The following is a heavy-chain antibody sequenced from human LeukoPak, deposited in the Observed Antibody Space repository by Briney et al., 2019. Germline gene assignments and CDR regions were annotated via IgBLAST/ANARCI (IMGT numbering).Heavy chain of an antibody. V-gene: IGHV3-53*01. D-gene: IGHD1-26*01. CDR1: GFTFSDYY. CDR2: IYSGGST. CDR3: AREFRRVGY. Sequence: GGSLRLSCAASGFTFSDYYMSWIRQAPGKGLEWVSVIYSGGSTYYADSVKGRFTISRDNSKNTLYLQMNSLRAEDTAVYYCAREFRRVGYWGQGTLVTVSS. J-gene: IGHJ4*02.